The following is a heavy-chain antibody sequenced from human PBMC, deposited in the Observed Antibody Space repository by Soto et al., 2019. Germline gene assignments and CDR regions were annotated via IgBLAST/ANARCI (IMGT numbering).Heavy chain of an antibody. CDR1: GFTFSSYS. CDR2: ISSSSSYI. J-gene: IGHJ4*02. D-gene: IGHD3-10*01. CDR3: ARDRAIYGSGSFDY. Sequence: GGSLRLSCAASGFTFSSYSMNWVRQAPGKGLEWVSSISSSSSYIYYADSVKGRFTISRDNAKNSLYLQMNSLRAEDTAVYYCARDRAIYGSGSFDYWGQGTLVTVSS. V-gene: IGHV3-21*01.